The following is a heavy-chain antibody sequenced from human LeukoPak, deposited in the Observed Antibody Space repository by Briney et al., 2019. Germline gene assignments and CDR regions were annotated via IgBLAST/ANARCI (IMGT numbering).Heavy chain of an antibody. CDR3: ATTRGYSYGTSLVDY. CDR2: ISDSSSYK. CDR1: GFTFSSYS. V-gene: IGHV3-21*01. J-gene: IGHJ4*02. D-gene: IGHD5-18*01. Sequence: GGSLRLSCAASGFTFSSYSMNWVRQAPGKGLGWVSSISDSSSYKYYADSMKGRFTISRDNAKSSLYLQMNSLRAEDTAVYYCATTRGYSYGTSLVDYWGQGTLVTVSS.